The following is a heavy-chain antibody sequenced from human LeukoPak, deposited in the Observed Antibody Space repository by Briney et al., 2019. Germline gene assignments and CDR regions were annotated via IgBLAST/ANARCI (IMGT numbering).Heavy chain of an antibody. V-gene: IGHV4-34*01. J-gene: IGHJ3*02. Sequence: SETLSLTCAVYGGSFSGYYWSWIRQPPGKGLEWIGEIYHSGSTNYNPSLKSRVTISVDKSKNQFSLKLSSVTAADTAVYYCAAYYYDSFDAFDIWGQGTMVTVSS. CDR3: AAYYYDSFDAFDI. CDR2: IYHSGST. CDR1: GGSFSGYY. D-gene: IGHD3-22*01.